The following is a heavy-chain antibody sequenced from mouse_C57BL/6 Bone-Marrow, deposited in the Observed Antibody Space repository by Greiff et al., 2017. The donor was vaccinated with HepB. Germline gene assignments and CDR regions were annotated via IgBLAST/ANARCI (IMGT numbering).Heavy chain of an antibody. V-gene: IGHV1-82*01. CDR1: GYAFSSSW. CDR2: IYPGDGDT. J-gene: IGHJ2*01. CDR3: AREGSSSHFDY. Sequence: VQLQQSGPELVKPGASVKISCKASGYAFSSSWMNWVKQRPGKGLEWIGRIYPGDGDTNYNGKCKGKATLTADKSSSPAYMQLSSLTSEDSAVYFCAREGSSSHFDYWGQGTTLTVSS. D-gene: IGHD1-1*01.